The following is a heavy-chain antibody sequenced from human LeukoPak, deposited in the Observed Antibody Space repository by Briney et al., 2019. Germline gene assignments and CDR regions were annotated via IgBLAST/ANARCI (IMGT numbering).Heavy chain of an antibody. V-gene: IGHV3-30*04. D-gene: IGHD6-13*01. CDR3: ARDWAAAAGLDH. Sequence: GRSLRLSCAASGFTFSSYAMHWVRQAPGKGLEWVAVISYDGSNKYYADSLKGRFTISRHNSKNALYLQLNRLRAEDTAVYYCARDWAAAAGLDHWGRGTRVSVS. J-gene: IGHJ4*02. CDR1: GFTFSSYA. CDR2: ISYDGSNK.